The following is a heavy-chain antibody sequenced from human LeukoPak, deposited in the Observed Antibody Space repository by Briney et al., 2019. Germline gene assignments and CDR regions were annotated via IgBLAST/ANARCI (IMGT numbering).Heavy chain of an antibody. CDR1: GGSISSSSYY. CDR3: ARSLGSGSYFKFDY. CDR2: IYYSGST. Sequence: SETLSLTCTVSGGSISSSSYYWGWIRQPPGKGLEWVGSIYYSGSTYYNPSLKSRVTISVDTSKNQFSLKLSSVTAADTAVYYCARSLGSGSYFKFDYWGQGTLVTVSS. D-gene: IGHD1-26*01. J-gene: IGHJ4*02. V-gene: IGHV4-39*01.